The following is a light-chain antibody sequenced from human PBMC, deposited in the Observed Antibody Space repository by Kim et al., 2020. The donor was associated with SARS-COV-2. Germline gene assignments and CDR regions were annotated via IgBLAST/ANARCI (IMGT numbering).Light chain of an antibody. CDR3: QVWVSSSDHRL. J-gene: IGLJ3*02. CDR1: NIGSKS. Sequence: SYELTQPPSVSVAPGKTARITCGGNNIGSKSVHWYQQKPGQAPVLVIYYDSDRPSGIPERFSGSNSGNTATLTISRVEAGDEAAYYCQVWVSSSDHRLFG. V-gene: IGLV3-21*04. CDR2: YDS.